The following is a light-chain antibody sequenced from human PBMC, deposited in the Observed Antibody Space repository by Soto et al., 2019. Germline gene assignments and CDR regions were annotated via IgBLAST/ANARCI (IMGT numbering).Light chain of an antibody. J-gene: IGKJ3*01. Sequence: DIQLTQSPSFMSASVGDRVTITCRASPGMSNYLAWYQQKPGKAPKLLIYAASTLHSGVPSRISGSRSGTEFTLSISGLQPADFATYYWQQLNDHPFGPGTKVDFK. CDR1: PGMSNY. CDR3: QQLNDHP. V-gene: IGKV1-9*01. CDR2: AAS.